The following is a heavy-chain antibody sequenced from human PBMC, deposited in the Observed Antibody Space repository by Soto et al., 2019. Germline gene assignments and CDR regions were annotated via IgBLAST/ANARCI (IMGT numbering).Heavy chain of an antibody. D-gene: IGHD3-3*01. CDR2: IYSGGST. Sequence: GSLRLSCAAYGFTVSSNYMSWVRQAPGKGLEWVSVIYSGGSTYYADSVKGRFTISRDNSKNTLYLQMNSLRAEDTAVYYCASNYDFWSGYFRYYYYYGMDVWGQGTTVTVSS. CDR1: GFTVSSNY. J-gene: IGHJ6*02. V-gene: IGHV3-53*01. CDR3: ASNYDFWSGYFRYYYYYGMDV.